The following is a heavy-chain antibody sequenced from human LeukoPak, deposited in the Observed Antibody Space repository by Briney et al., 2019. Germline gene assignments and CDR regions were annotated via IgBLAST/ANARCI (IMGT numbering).Heavy chain of an antibody. CDR1: GFTFDDYA. V-gene: IGHV3-9*01. D-gene: IGHD3-22*01. Sequence: GGSLRLSCAASGFTFDDYAMHWVRQAPGKGLEWVSGITWNSDRKGYADSVKGRFTISRDNAKNTLYLQMHSLRAEDTAVYYCAKASIEYYYDSSGYYNFDYWGQGTLVTVSS. CDR3: AKASIEYYYDSSGYYNFDY. CDR2: ITWNSDRK. J-gene: IGHJ4*02.